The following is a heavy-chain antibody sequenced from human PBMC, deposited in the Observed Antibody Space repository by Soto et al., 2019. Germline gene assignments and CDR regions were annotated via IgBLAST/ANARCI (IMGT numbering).Heavy chain of an antibody. V-gene: IGHV4-59*01. CDR1: GGSISSYY. J-gene: IGHJ5*02. Sequence: SETLSLTCTVSGGSISSYYWSWIRQPPGKGLEWIGYIYYSGSTNYNPSLKSRVTISVDTSKNQFSLKLSSVTAADTAVYYCAREGWYSSSIKWFDPWGQGTLVTVSS. CDR2: IYYSGST. CDR3: AREGWYSSSIKWFDP. D-gene: IGHD6-6*01.